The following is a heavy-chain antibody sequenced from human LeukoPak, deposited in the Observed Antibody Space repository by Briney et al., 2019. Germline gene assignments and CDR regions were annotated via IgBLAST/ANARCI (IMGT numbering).Heavy chain of an antibody. Sequence: PGESLKISCMGSGYSFTSYWIGWVRQMPGKGLDWMGIIYPGDSDTRYSPSFQGQVTISADKSISTAYLQWSSLKASDTAMYYCARVLAGTGIGATPFDYWGQGTLVTVSS. J-gene: IGHJ4*02. V-gene: IGHV5-51*01. D-gene: IGHD1-1*01. CDR2: IYPGDSDT. CDR1: GYSFTSYW. CDR3: ARVLAGTGIGATPFDY.